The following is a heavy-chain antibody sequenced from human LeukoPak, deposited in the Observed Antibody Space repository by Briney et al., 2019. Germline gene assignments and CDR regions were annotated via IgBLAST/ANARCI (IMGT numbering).Heavy chain of an antibody. D-gene: IGHD3-3*01. CDR3: ARYNPYYDFWSGLYYYYMDV. V-gene: IGHV4-61*02. CDR2: IYTSGST. J-gene: IGHJ6*03. Sequence: SETLSLTCTVSGGSISSGSYYWSWIRQPAGKGLEWIGRIYTSGSTNYNPSLKSRVTISVDTPKNQFSLKLSSVTAADTAVYYCARYNPYYDFWSGLYYYYMDVWGKGTTVTVSS. CDR1: GGSISSGSYY.